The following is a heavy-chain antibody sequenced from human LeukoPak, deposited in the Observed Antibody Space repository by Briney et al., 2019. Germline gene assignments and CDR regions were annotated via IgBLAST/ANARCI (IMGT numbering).Heavy chain of an antibody. CDR2: INSDGSSR. V-gene: IGHV3-74*01. J-gene: IGHJ4*02. CDR3: AKDHPLSPG. Sequence: GGSLRLSCAASGFTFSSYAMSWVRQAPGKGLVWVSRINSDGSSRSYADSVKGRFTISRDNAKNTLDPQMNSLRAEDTAVYYCAKDHPLSPGWGQGTLVTVSS. CDR1: GFTFSSYA.